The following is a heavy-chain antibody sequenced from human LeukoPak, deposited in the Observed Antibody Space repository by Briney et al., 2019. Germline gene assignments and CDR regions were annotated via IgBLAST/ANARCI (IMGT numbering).Heavy chain of an antibody. Sequence: ASVKVSCKASGYTFISYGVSCVRHAPGQGLEWMGWMITYNGNKYYAQKFQGRVTMTTDTSTSTAYMELRSLRCDDTAVYYCAKTTVTSEEYSYYYMDVWGKGTTVTVSS. CDR2: MITYNGNK. J-gene: IGHJ6*03. CDR3: AKTTVTSEEYSYYYMDV. D-gene: IGHD4-17*01. V-gene: IGHV1-18*01. CDR1: GYTFISYG.